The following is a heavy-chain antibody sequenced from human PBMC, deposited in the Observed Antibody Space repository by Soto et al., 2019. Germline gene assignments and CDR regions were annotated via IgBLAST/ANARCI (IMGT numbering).Heavy chain of an antibody. CDR1: GFTFSSYW. CDR2: IKQDGSEK. J-gene: IGHJ5*02. V-gene: IGHV3-7*01. D-gene: IGHD3-3*01. CDR3: ARDRPLGITIFGVGTGWFDP. Sequence: EVQLVESGGGLVQPGGSLRLSCAASGFTFSSYWMSWVRQAPGKGLEWVANIKQDGSEKYYVDSVKGRFTISRDNAKNPLYLQMNSLRAEDTAVYYCARDRPLGITIFGVGTGWFDPWGQGTLVTVSS.